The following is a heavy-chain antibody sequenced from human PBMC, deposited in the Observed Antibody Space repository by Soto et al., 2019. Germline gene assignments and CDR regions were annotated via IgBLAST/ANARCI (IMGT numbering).Heavy chain of an antibody. CDR2: INAGNGNT. CDR3: ARGYSYGYLVDY. Sequence: ASVKVSCKASGYTFTSYAMHWVRQAPGQRLEWMGWINAGNGNTKYSQKFQGRVTITRDTSASTAYMELSSLRSEDTAVYYCARGYSYGYLVDYWGQGTLVTVSS. J-gene: IGHJ4*02. CDR1: GYTFTSYA. D-gene: IGHD5-18*01. V-gene: IGHV1-3*01.